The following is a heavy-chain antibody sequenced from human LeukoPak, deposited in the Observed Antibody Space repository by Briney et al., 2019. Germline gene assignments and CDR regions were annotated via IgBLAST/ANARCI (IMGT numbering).Heavy chain of an antibody. CDR3: ARLDRAYCSSTSCYTPFDY. CDR2: INHSGST. Sequence: SETLPLTCAVYGGSFSGYYWSWIRQPPGKGLEWIGEINHSGSTNYNPSLKSRVTISVDTSRNQFSLKLSSVTAADTAVYYCARLDRAYCSSTSCYTPFDYWGQGTLLSVSS. D-gene: IGHD2-2*02. V-gene: IGHV4-34*01. J-gene: IGHJ4*02. CDR1: GGSFSGYY.